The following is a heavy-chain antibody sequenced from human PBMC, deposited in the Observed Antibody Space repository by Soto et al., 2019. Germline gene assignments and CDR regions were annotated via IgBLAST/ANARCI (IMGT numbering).Heavy chain of an antibody. D-gene: IGHD2-15*01. V-gene: IGHV1-18*04. CDR1: GYTFTIYD. Sequence: SVKASCMASGYTFTIYDISWVRQAPGQGLEWMGWISAYNGNTNYAQKLQGRVTMTTDAATSTAYMELRSLRSDDTAVYYCALILSGYWGQGTLVKVSS. CDR2: ISAYNGNT. CDR3: ALILSGY. J-gene: IGHJ4*02.